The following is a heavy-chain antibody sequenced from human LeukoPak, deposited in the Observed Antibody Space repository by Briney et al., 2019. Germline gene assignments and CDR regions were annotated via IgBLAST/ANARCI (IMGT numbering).Heavy chain of an antibody. J-gene: IGHJ4*02. Sequence: GGSLTLSCAASGFTFSGYWMSWVRQAPGKGLEWVANIKQDGTEKYYVDSVKGRFTISRDNAKNSLYLQMNSLRAEDTALYYCARDNANWGQGTLVTVSS. CDR2: IKQDGTEK. V-gene: IGHV3-7*04. CDR1: GFTFSGYW. CDR3: ARDNAN.